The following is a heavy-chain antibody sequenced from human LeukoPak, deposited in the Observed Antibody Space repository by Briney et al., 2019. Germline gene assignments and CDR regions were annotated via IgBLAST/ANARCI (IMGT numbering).Heavy chain of an antibody. V-gene: IGHV1-18*01. Sequence: ASVKVSCKASGYTFSSYGISWVRQAPGQGLEWMGWISAYKGNTNNIQKLQGRVTMTRDTSTNTAYMELRSLRSDDTAVYYCARDAYTSGADYWGQGTLVTVSS. D-gene: IGHD1-1*01. CDR3: ARDAYTSGADY. J-gene: IGHJ4*02. CDR2: ISAYKGNT. CDR1: GYTFSSYG.